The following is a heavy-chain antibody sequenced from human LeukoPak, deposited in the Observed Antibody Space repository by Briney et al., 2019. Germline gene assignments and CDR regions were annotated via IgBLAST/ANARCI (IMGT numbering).Heavy chain of an antibody. CDR2: IRHDASSQ. D-gene: IGHD1-20*01. V-gene: IGHV3-30*02. CDR1: GFSFSTYG. CDR3: VTYNWEYETDY. J-gene: IGHJ4*02. Sequence: GGSLRLSCAASGFSFSTYGMHWVRQAPGKGLEWVAFIRHDASSQYYADSVKGRFTISRDNAKNTLYLQMNSLRAEDTAVYYCVTYNWEYETDYWGQGTLVTVSS.